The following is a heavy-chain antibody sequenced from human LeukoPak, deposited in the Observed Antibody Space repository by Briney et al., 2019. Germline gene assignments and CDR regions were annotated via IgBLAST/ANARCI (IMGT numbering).Heavy chain of an antibody. V-gene: IGHV1-2*06. CDR2: INPNSGGT. CDR1: GYTFTGYY. CDR3: ARSLFRVVVPAATPGN. D-gene: IGHD2-2*01. J-gene: IGHJ4*02. Sequence: ASVKVSCKASGYTFTGYYMHWVRQAPGQGREGMGRINPNSGGTNYAQKFQGRVTMTRDTSISTAYMELSRLRSDDTAVYYCARSLFRVVVPAATPGNWGQGTLVTVSS.